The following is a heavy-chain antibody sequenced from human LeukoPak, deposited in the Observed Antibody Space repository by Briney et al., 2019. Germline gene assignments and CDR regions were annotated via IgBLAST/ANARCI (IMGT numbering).Heavy chain of an antibody. CDR2: ISAYNGNT. V-gene: IGHV1-18*01. Sequence: ASVKVSCKASGYTFTSYGISWVRQAPGQGLEWMGWISAYNGNTNYAQKLQGRVTMTTDTSTSTAYMELRSPRSDDTAVYYCARDLFGYDSSGYGGDYWGQGTLVTVSS. CDR1: GYTFTSYG. J-gene: IGHJ4*02. D-gene: IGHD3-22*01. CDR3: ARDLFGYDSSGYGGDY.